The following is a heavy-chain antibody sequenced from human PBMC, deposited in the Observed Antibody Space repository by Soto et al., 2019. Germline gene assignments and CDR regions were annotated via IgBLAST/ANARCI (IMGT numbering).Heavy chain of an antibody. Sequence: QVQLVQSGAEVKKPGSSARVSCKASGDTFNNHAFSWVRQAPGQGLEWMGSIIPMFRTTDYAQRFQGRVTITPDESTTPVYLDLISLRSDDTAIYYCARVDSILLEGEEWFDPWGQGTLVTVSS. J-gene: IGHJ5*02. CDR2: IIPMFRTT. CDR1: GDTFNNHA. V-gene: IGHV1-69*18. D-gene: IGHD3-16*01. CDR3: ARVDSILLEGEEWFDP.